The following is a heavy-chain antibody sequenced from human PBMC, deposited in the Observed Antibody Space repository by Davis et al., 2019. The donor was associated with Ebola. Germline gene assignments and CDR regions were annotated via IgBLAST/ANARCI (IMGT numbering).Heavy chain of an antibody. D-gene: IGHD3-10*01. Sequence: ASVKVSCKASGYTFTSYAMHRVRHAPGQRLEWMGWINAGNGNTKYSQKFQGRVTITRDTSASTAYMELSSLRSEDTAVYYCARSRAGFRELLKGYYFDYWGQGTLVTVSS. CDR1: GYTFTSYA. J-gene: IGHJ4*02. CDR2: INAGNGNT. V-gene: IGHV1-3*01. CDR3: ARSRAGFRELLKGYYFDY.